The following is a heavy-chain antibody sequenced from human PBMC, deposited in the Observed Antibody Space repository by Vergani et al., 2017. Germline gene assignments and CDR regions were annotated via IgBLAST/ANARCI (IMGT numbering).Heavy chain of an antibody. Sequence: EVQLVESGGGLVKPGGSLRLSCVASGFTFGSYSMNWVRQAPGKGLEWVSFISSSSSYRYYADSVKGRFTISRDIGEYSLLLQMNSLRPEDTAVYYCASGVPGYQLATQYFQHWGQGTLVTVSS. CDR1: GFTFGSYS. V-gene: IGHV3-21*01. CDR3: ASGVPGYQLATQYFQH. J-gene: IGHJ1*01. CDR2: ISSSSSYR. D-gene: IGHD2-2*01.